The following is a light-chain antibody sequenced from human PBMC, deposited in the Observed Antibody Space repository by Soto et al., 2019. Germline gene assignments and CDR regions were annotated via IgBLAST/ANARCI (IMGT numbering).Light chain of an antibody. J-gene: IGKJ2*01. CDR2: DAS. V-gene: IGKV1-33*01. Sequence: DIQMTQSPSSLSASVGDRVTITCQASQDISNYLNWYQQKPGKAPKLLIYDASNLETGVTSRFRASASGTDFTLTISSLQAEDIATYYCQQYDNLPPYTFGQGTTLEIK. CDR1: QDISNY. CDR3: QQYDNLPPYT.